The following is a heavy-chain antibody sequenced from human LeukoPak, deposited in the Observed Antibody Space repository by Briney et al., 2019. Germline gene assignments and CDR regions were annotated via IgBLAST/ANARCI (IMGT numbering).Heavy chain of an antibody. V-gene: IGHV3-53*01. D-gene: IGHD3-9*01. CDR1: GFTVSGNY. J-gene: IGHJ4*02. Sequence: GGSLRLSCTASGFTVSGNYMIWVRQAPGKGLEWVSIIYISGDTYYADSVKGRFTISRDNSSNTIYLQMNSLRAEDTAVYYCARGGVLRSFDWFFHYWGQGTLVTVSS. CDR3: ARGGVLRSFDWFFHY. CDR2: IYISGDT.